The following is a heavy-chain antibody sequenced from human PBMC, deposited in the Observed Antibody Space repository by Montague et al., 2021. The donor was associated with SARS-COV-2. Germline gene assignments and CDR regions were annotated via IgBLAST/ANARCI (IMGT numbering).Heavy chain of an antibody. J-gene: IGHJ6*02. Sequence: SLRLSCAASGFTFSSYGMHWVRQAPGKGLEWVAVIWYDGSNKYYADSVKGRFTISRDNSKNTLYLQMNSLRAEDTAAYYCAKEYSGSSTHYYGMDVWGQGTTVTVSS. CDR1: GFTFSSYG. CDR3: AKEYSGSSTHYYGMDV. CDR2: IWYDGSNK. D-gene: IGHD6-6*01. V-gene: IGHV3-33*06.